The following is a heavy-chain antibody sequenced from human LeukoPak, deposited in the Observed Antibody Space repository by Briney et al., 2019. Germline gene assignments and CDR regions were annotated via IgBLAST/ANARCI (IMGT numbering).Heavy chain of an antibody. Sequence: GGSLRLSCAASGLTFSDFWMHWVRQPPGKGLVWVALVKGDGRTTIYADSVKGRFTISRDNAKTTLYLQMNSLRADDSGVYYCATGHSYGYDYWGQGVLVTVSS. D-gene: IGHD5-18*01. CDR1: GLTFSDFW. J-gene: IGHJ4*02. V-gene: IGHV3-74*01. CDR2: VKGDGRTT. CDR3: ATGHSYGYDY.